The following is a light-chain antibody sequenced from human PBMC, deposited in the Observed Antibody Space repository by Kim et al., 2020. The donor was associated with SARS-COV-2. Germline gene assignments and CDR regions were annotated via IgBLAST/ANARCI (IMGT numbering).Light chain of an antibody. CDR3: QAWDSTTGWV. CDR2: QDN. V-gene: IGLV3-1*01. CDR1: KLGNKY. Sequence: SYELTQPPSVSVSPGQTARITCSADKLGNKYVSWYQQKAGQSPVLVVYQDNKRPSGIPERLSGSNSGNAATLTISGTQAMDEADYYCQAWDSTTGWVFGG. J-gene: IGLJ3*02.